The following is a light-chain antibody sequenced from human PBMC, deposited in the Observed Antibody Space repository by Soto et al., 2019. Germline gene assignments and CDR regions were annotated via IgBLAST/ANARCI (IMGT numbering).Light chain of an antibody. V-gene: IGKV3-11*01. CDR3: QQRLNWPPG. Sequence: EIFVTQSPASPSVARGEKATLSRRASQSVSSDLAWYHQKPGQAPRLLIYDASNRASGVPARFSGSGSGTDFTLTISDLEPADFGLYYCQQRLNWPPGFGQGTKVDIK. CDR1: QSVSSD. J-gene: IGKJ1*01. CDR2: DAS.